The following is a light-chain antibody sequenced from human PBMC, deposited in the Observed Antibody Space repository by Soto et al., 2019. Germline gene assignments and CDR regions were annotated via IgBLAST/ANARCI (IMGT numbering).Light chain of an antibody. CDR3: QQYGSSLIT. CDR2: DAS. J-gene: IGKJ5*01. Sequence: EIVLTQSPDTLSLSQVERATLSFRASQSLSSNSLAWYQQKPGQSPRLLIYDASSRATGIPDRFSGSGSGTDFTLTITRLEPEDFAVYYCQQYGSSLITFGQGTRLEIK. CDR1: QSLSSNS. V-gene: IGKV3-20*01.